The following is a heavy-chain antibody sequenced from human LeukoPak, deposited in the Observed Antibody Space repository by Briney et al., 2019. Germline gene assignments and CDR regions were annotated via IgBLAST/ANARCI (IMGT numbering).Heavy chain of an antibody. D-gene: IGHD3-10*01. CDR3: AREVRSGARLFGY. Sequence: GASVKVSCKASGYTFTIYGMNWVRQAPGQGLEWMGWINPNSGGTNYAQKFQGRVTMTRDTSISTAYMELSRLRSDDTAVYYCAREVRSGARLFGYWGQGTLVTVSS. J-gene: IGHJ4*02. CDR2: INPNSGGT. V-gene: IGHV1-2*02. CDR1: GYTFTIYG.